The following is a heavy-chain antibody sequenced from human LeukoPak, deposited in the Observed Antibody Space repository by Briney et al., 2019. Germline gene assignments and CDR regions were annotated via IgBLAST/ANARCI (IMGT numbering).Heavy chain of an antibody. D-gene: IGHD2-15*01. CDR2: ISGSGGST. CDR1: GFTFSSYA. V-gene: IGHV3-23*01. Sequence: GGSLRLSCAASGFTFSSYAMSWVRQAPGKGLEWVSAISGSGGSTYYTDSVKGRFTISRDNSKNMLYLQMNSLRAEDTAVYYCAKGGYCSGGSCYPYYFDYWGQGTLVTVSS. CDR3: AKGGYCSGGSCYPYYFDY. J-gene: IGHJ4*02.